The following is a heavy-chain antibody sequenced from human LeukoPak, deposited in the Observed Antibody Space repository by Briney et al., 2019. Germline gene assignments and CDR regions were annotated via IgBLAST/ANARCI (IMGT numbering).Heavy chain of an antibody. D-gene: IGHD3-10*02. J-gene: IGHJ4*02. CDR2: ISYDGSNK. CDR3: ARDYVRGVFDY. V-gene: IGHV3-30*04. Sequence: GGSLRLSCAASGFTFSSYAMHWVRQAPGKGLEWVAVISYDGSNKYYADSVKGRFTISRDNPKNTLYLQMNSLRAEDTAVYYCARDYVRGVFDYWGQGTLVTVSS. CDR1: GFTFSSYA.